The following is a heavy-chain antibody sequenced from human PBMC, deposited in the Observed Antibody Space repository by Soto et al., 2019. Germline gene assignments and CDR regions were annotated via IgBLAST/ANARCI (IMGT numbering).Heavy chain of an antibody. V-gene: IGHV3-74*01. CDR1: GFKFYDYS. D-gene: IGHD2-15*01. J-gene: IGHJ4*02. Sequence: GGSLRLSCATPGFKFYDYSMHWVRQAPGKGLVWVSRINSDGSSTSYADSVKGRFTISRDNAKNTLYLQMNSLRAEDTAVYYCVRTSLVVAAGTREDYSGQGTLVTVSA. CDR3: VRTSLVVAAGTREDY. CDR2: INSDGSST.